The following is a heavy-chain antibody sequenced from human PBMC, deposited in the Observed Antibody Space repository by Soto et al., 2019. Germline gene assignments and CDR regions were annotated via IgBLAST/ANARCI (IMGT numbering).Heavy chain of an antibody. D-gene: IGHD2-2*01. V-gene: IGHV7-4-1*01. J-gene: IGHJ6*02. CDR2: INTNTGSP. CDR3: ARGGLGYCSSTSCPAGGYGMDV. Sequence: ASVKVSCKASGYTFTSYAMNWVRQAPGQGLEWMGWINTNTGSPTYAQGFTGRFVFSLDTSVSTAYLQICSLRAEDTAVYYCARGGLGYCSSTSCPAGGYGMDVWGQGTTVTVSS. CDR1: GYTFTSYA.